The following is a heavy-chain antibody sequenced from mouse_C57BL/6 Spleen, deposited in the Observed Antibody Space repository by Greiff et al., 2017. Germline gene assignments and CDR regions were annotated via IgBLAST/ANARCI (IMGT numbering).Heavy chain of an antibody. CDR1: GYTFTDYY. V-gene: IGHV1-77*01. CDR3: ARYPYYYGSSYNFDY. Sequence: QVHVKQSGAELVKPGASVKISCKASGYTFTDYYINWVKQRPGQGLEWIGKIGPGSGSTYYNEKFKGKATLTADKSSSTAYMQLSSLTSEDSAVYFCARYPYYYGSSYNFDYWGQGTTLTVSS. D-gene: IGHD1-1*01. CDR2: IGPGSGST. J-gene: IGHJ2*01.